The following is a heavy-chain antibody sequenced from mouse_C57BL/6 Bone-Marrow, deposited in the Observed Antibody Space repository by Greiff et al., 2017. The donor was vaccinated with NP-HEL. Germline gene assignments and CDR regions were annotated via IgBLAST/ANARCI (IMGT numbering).Heavy chain of an antibody. CDR1: GYTFTDYE. J-gene: IGHJ1*03. D-gene: IGHD4-1*01. V-gene: IGHV1-15*01. Sequence: QVQLQQSGAELVRPGASVTLSCKASGYTFTDYEMHWVKQTPVHGLEWIGAIDPETGGTAYHQKFKGKAILTADKSSSTAYMQLRSLTSYDSAVYYCTRAGTYWYFDVWGTGTTVTVSS. CDR3: TRAGTYWYFDV. CDR2: IDPETGGT.